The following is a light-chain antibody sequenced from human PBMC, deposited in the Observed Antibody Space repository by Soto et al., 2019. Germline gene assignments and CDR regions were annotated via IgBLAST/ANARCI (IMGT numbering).Light chain of an antibody. CDR2: AAS. CDR1: QRISNY. CDR3: QQSYSTLTWT. Sequence: DIQMTQSPPSLSASVGDKVTIACRASQRISNYVNWYQQKPGRAPKLLIYAASRLQSGVPSRFSGSGSGTDFTLTVSSLQAEDFATYYCQQSYSTLTWTFXQGTKVDIK. J-gene: IGKJ1*01. V-gene: IGKV1-39*01.